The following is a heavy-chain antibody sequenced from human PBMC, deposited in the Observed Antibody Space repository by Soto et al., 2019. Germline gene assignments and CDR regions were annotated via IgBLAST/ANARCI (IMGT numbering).Heavy chain of an antibody. J-gene: IGHJ4*02. CDR3: ARDGCGDDCYSDY. D-gene: IGHD2-21*02. Sequence: GGSLRLSCEASGFPFSGYAMHWVRQAPGKGLEWVAVIYYNGGNKYYADSVKGRFTISRDNSKNTLFLQMNSLRAEDTAVYYCARDGCGDDCYSDYWGQGTLVTVSS. V-gene: IGHV3-30-3*01. CDR1: GFPFSGYA. CDR2: IYYNGGNK.